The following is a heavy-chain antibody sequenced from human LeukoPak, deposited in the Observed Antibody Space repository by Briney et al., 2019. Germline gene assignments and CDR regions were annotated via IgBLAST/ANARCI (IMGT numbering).Heavy chain of an antibody. V-gene: IGHV1-2*06. D-gene: IGHD3-22*01. CDR1: GYTLTDYY. Sequence: ASVKVSCRASGYTLTDYYMHWVRQAPGQGLEWMGRINPNSGGTNYAQKFQGRVTMTRDTSISTVYMELSRLRSDDTAVYYCARVGYYESSGYYEYWGQGTLVTVSS. J-gene: IGHJ4*02. CDR2: INPNSGGT. CDR3: ARVGYYESSGYYEY.